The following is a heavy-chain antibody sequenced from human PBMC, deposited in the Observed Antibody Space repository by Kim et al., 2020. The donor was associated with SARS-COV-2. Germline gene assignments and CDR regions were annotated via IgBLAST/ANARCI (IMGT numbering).Heavy chain of an antibody. D-gene: IGHD6-13*01. J-gene: IGHJ4*02. Sequence: YADSVKGRFTISRDNSRNTVHLEMNSLRAEDTAVYYCAKDVRAEAAAFEYWGQGTLVTVSS. V-gene: IGHV3-30*02. CDR3: AKDVRAEAAAFEY.